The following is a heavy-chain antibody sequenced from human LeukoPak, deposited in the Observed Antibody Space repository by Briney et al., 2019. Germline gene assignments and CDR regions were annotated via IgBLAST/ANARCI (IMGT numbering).Heavy chain of an antibody. Sequence: PSQTLSLTCTVSGGSISSGGYYWTWTRQHPGKGLEWIGYIYYSGNTYYNPSLKSRVTISEDTSKNQFSLKLTSVTAADTAVYYCARARGDSSRLDYWGQGTLVTVSS. CDR3: ARARGDSSRLDY. D-gene: IGHD4-17*01. J-gene: IGHJ4*02. V-gene: IGHV4-31*03. CDR1: GGSISSGGYY. CDR2: IYYSGNT.